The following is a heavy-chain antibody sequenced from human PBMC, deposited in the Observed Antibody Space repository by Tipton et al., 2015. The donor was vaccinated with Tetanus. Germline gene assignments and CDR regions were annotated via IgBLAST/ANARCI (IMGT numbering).Heavy chain of an antibody. CDR1: GGSISSYY. CDR3: AGGGVWRGYCSGGCCYFGP. D-gene: IGHD2-15*01. J-gene: IGHJ5*02. V-gene: IGHV4-59*01. CDR2: IYYSRST. Sequence: GLVKPSETLSLTCTVSGGSISSYYWSWIRQPPGKGLEWIGYIYYSRSTNYNPSLKSRVTISVDTSKNQFSLELRSVNAADTAVDYCAGGGVWRGYCSGGCCYFGPWGQGTLVTVSS.